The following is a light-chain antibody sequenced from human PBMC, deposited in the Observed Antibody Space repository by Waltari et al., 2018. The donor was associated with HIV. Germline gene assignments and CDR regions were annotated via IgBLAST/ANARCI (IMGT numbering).Light chain of an antibody. Sequence: QSALPQPPPASGSPAQSVTISCTGTNSDIGISDYTARYQQQPRKPPKRIISEVNKRPSGVPNRFSGSKSGNTASLTVSGLQAEDEAAYYCSSYAGTNEFYVIFGGGTKLTVL. CDR2: EVN. CDR1: NSDIGISDY. J-gene: IGLJ2*01. CDR3: SSYAGTNEFYVI. V-gene: IGLV2-8*01.